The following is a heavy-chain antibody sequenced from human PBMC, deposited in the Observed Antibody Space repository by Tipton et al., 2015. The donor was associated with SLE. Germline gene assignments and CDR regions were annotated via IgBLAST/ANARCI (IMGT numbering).Heavy chain of an antibody. V-gene: IGHV4-39*07. J-gene: IGHJ3*01. D-gene: IGHD3-22*01. CDR2: IYYSGST. Sequence: TLSLTCTVSGSSISSSSSYWGWIRQPPGKGLEWIGSIYYSGSTYYNPSLKSRVTISVDKSKNQFSLKLNSVTAADTAVYYCATVDYFDSGDAFDFWGHGSMVTVSS. CDR1: GSSISSSSSY. CDR3: ATVDYFDSGDAFDF.